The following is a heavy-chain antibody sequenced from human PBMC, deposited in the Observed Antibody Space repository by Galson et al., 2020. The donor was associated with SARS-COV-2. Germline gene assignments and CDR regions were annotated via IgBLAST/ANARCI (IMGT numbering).Heavy chain of an antibody. V-gene: IGHV1-18*04. CDR1: GYTFTNYG. CDR2: ISAYNDNT. J-gene: IGHJ5*02. D-gene: IGHD3-9*01. CDR3: ARVGFRSFDWVPGWFDP. Sequence: ASVKVSCKASGYTFTNYGISWVRQAPGQGLEWMGWISAYNDNTNFAQNLQGRVTMTTDTSTSTAYMELRSLRSDDTAVYYCARVGFRSFDWVPGWFDPWGQGTLVTVSS.